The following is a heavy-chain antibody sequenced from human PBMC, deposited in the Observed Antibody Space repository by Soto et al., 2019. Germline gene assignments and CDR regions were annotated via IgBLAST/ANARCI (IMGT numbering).Heavy chain of an antibody. CDR1: GGSFSGYY. CDR2: INHSGST. Sequence: PSETLSLTCAVYGGSFSGYYWSWIRHPPGKGLEWIGEINHSGSTNYNPSLKSRVTISVDTSKNQFSLKLSSVTAADTAVYYCARVRIAAAGPTRRYGMDVWGQGTTVTVSS. D-gene: IGHD6-13*01. J-gene: IGHJ6*02. V-gene: IGHV4-34*01. CDR3: ARVRIAAAGPTRRYGMDV.